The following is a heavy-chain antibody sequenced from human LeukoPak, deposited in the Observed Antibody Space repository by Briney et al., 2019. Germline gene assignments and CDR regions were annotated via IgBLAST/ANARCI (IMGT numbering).Heavy chain of an antibody. CDR3: SVHGLWLRPTPDA. Sequence: GGSLRLSCAASGFTASGFSFTNAWMTWVRQAPGKGLEWVGRIKSKIDGETTDYAEAVEGRFIISRDDSKNTVYLRMNSLKTEDAAVYYYSVHGLWLRPTPDAWGQGALLTVSA. D-gene: IGHD5-12*01. CDR1: GFSFTNAW. CDR2: IKSKIDGETT. V-gene: IGHV3-15*05. J-gene: IGHJ5*02.